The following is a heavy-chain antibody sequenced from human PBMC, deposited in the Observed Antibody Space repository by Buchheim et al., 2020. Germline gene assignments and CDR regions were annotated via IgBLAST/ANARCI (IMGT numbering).Heavy chain of an antibody. Sequence: QVQLQQWGAGLLKPSETLSLTCAVYGGSFSGYYWSWIRQPPGKGLEWIGEVSHSGSTNYNSSLKSRVTTSVDTSKNQLSLKLRSVAAADTAVYYCARAKYSSSWYFGFDSWGQGTL. CDR2: VSHSGST. CDR1: GGSFSGYY. J-gene: IGHJ5*01. D-gene: IGHD6-13*01. V-gene: IGHV4-34*01. CDR3: ARAKYSSSWYFGFDS.